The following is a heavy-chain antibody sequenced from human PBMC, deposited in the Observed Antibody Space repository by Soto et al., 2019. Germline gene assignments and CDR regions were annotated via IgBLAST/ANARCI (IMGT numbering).Heavy chain of an antibody. D-gene: IGHD4-17*01. J-gene: IGHJ6*02. V-gene: IGHV4-28*01. CDR1: GYSITSTNW. CDR2: IYYSGRT. CDR3: ARTEYGDYGETYYYYGMDV. Sequence: PSETLSLTCAVSGYSITSTNWWGWIRQPPGRGLEWIGNIYYSGRTYCNPSLKSRVTMSVDTSKNQFSLKLSSMSAVDTAVYYCARTEYGDYGETYYYYGMDVWGQGTTVTVSS.